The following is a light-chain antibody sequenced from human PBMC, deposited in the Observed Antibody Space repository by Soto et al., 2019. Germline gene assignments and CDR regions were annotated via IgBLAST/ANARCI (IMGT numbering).Light chain of an antibody. Sequence: DLQMTQSPSTVSASVGDTVSIKCRASQSVNNWLAWYQLQPGKAPKLLIYDASTLGSGVPSRFSGSGSGTEFTLTIRRLQPDDFATYFFQQYSTYLTFGQGTKVEI. V-gene: IGKV1-5*01. CDR1: QSVNNW. J-gene: IGKJ1*01. CDR2: DAS. CDR3: QQYSTYLT.